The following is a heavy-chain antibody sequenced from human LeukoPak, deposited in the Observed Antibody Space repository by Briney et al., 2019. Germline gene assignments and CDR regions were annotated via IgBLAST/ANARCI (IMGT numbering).Heavy chain of an antibody. CDR1: GFAISNYA. CDR3: AKEGHVSELDY. Sequence: GGSLILSCAASGFAISNYAMDWVRQAPGKGLEWVSSLGSDGSTHYADSVQGRFTVSRDNTKNTLYLQMNSLRAEDTALYYCAKEGHVSELDYWGPGTLVTVSS. J-gene: IGHJ4*02. D-gene: IGHD3-10*01. CDR2: LGSDGST. V-gene: IGHV3-23*01.